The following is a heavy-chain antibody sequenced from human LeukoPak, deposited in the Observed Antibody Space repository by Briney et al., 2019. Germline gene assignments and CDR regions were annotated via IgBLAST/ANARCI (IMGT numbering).Heavy chain of an antibody. CDR1: GFTFSSYS. Sequence: GGSLRLSCAASGFTFSSYSMNWVRQAPGKGLEWVSSISSSSSYIYYADSAKGRFTISRDNAKNSLYLQMNSLRAEDAAVYYCARAHLGGNFFRFDPWGQGTLVTVSS. D-gene: IGHD4-23*01. CDR3: ARAHLGGNFFRFDP. CDR2: ISSSSSYI. V-gene: IGHV3-21*01. J-gene: IGHJ5*02.